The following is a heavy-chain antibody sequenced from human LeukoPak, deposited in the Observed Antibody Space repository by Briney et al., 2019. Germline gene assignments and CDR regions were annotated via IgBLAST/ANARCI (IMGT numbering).Heavy chain of an antibody. Sequence: SVKVSCKASGGTFSSYAISWVRQAPGQGLEWMGGIIPIFGTANYAQKFQGRVTITADESTSTAYMELSSLRSEDTAVYYCAMSNYDFWSGYSSGYYYYMDAWGKGTTVTVSS. D-gene: IGHD3-3*01. CDR2: IIPIFGTA. CDR1: GGTFSSYA. V-gene: IGHV1-69*13. J-gene: IGHJ6*03. CDR3: AMSNYDFWSGYSSGYYYYMDA.